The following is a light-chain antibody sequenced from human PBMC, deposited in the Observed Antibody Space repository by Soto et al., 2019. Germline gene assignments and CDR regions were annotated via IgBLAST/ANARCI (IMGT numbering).Light chain of an antibody. CDR1: QNVGNN. CDR3: QQYNDWPS. V-gene: IGKV3-15*01. CDR2: AAS. J-gene: IGKJ3*01. Sequence: EIVMTQSPATLSVSPGERATLSCRASQNVGNNLVWCQQKPGQAPRLLIYAASTRATGVSARFSGRGSGTGFTLTINSLQSEDFAVYYCQQYNDWPSFGPGTKVDNK.